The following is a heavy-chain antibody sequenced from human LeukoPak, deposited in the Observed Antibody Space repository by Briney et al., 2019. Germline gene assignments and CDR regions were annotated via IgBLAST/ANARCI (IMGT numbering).Heavy chain of an antibody. D-gene: IGHD6-19*01. CDR2: ISYDGSNK. Sequence: GRSLRLSCAASGFTFSSYGIHWVRQAPGKGLEWVAVISYDGSNKYYADSVKGRFTISRDNSKNTLYLQMNSLRAEDTAVYYCAKDLAVAGTMVGDYWGQGTLVTVSS. V-gene: IGHV3-30*18. J-gene: IGHJ4*02. CDR1: GFTFSSYG. CDR3: AKDLAVAGTMVGDY.